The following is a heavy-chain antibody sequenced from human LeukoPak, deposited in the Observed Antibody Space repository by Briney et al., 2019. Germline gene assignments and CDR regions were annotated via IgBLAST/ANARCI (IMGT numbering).Heavy chain of an antibody. Sequence: ASVKVSCKASGYTFTSYDINWVQQATGQGLEWMGWMNPNSGNTGYAQKFQGRVTMTRNTSISTAYMELSSLRSEDTAVYYCARGRITIFGVVIILFDYWGQGTLVTVSS. V-gene: IGHV1-8*01. J-gene: IGHJ4*02. D-gene: IGHD3-3*01. CDR3: ARGRITIFGVVIILFDY. CDR2: MNPNSGNT. CDR1: GYTFTSYD.